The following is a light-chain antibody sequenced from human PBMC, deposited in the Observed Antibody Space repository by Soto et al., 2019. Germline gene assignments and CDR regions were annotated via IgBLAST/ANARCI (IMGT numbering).Light chain of an antibody. V-gene: IGLV2-23*01. CDR1: SSDVGSYNL. Sequence: QSALTQPASVSGSPGQSITISCTGTSSDVGSYNLVSWYQQHPGKAPKLMIYEGSKRPSGVSNRFSGSKSGNTASLTISGLQAEDEADYYCSTYACSSTFVFGTGTKVTVL. J-gene: IGLJ1*01. CDR2: EGS. CDR3: STYACSSTFV.